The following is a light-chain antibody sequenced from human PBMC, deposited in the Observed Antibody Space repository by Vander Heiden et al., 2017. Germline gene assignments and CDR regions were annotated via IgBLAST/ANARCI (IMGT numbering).Light chain of an antibody. CDR3: AGWDDSLNGVV. V-gene: IGLV1-44*01. Sequence: QSLLTPPPSASGTPRPRVTISCFGSSYNIGNNGAAWYQQLPGTAPKLLIYRDKHRPSGVPDRFSGSKSGTSASLAISGLQSEDEADYYCAGWDDSLNGVVFGGGTKLTVL. CDR1: SYNIGNNG. J-gene: IGLJ3*02. CDR2: RDK.